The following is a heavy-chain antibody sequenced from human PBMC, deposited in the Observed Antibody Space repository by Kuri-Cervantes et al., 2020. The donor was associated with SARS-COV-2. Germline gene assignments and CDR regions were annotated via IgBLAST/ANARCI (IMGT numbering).Heavy chain of an antibody. CDR2: IKSKTDGGTT. V-gene: IGHV3-15*01. J-gene: IGHJ6*02. Sequence: GEFLKISCAASGFTFSNAWMSWVRQAPGKGLEWVGRIKSKTDGGTTDYAAPVKGRFTISRDDSKNTLYLQMNSLKTEDTAVYYCTTVGCSGGSCYYYYYGMDVWGQGTTVTVSS. CDR3: TTVGCSGGSCYYYYYGMDV. D-gene: IGHD2-15*01. CDR1: GFTFSNAW.